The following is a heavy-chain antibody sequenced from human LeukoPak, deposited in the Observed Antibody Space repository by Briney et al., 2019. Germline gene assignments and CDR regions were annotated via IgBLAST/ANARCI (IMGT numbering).Heavy chain of an antibody. D-gene: IGHD1-1*01. J-gene: IGHJ3*02. V-gene: IGHV3-23*01. CDR1: GFTGSNNY. CDR3: AKDRRGNAPRGAFDI. CDR2: ISGRGGST. Sequence: GGSLRLSCAASGFTGSNNYMSWVRQAPGKGLEWVSAISGRGGSTFYADSVKGRFTISRDNSKNTLFLQMNSLKAEDTAVCYCAKDRRGNAPRGAFDIWGQGTMVTVSS.